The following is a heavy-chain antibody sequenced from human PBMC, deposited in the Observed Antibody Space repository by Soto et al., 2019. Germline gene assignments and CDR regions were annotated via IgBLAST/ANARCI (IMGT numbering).Heavy chain of an antibody. D-gene: IGHD6-25*01. Sequence: PSETLSLTCVVSGGSLSIYYWSWVRQPPGKGLEWIGYIYYSGSTNYNPSLKSRVTISVDTSKNQFSLKLSSVTAADTAVYYCARTCGATNDYWGRGTLDTVSS. CDR3: ARTCGATNDY. J-gene: IGHJ4*02. V-gene: IGHV4-59*01. CDR2: IYYSGST. CDR1: GGSLSIYY.